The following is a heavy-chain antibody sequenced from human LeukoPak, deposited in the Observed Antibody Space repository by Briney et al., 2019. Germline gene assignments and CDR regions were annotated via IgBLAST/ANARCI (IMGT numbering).Heavy chain of an antibody. D-gene: IGHD4-23*01. CDR2: ISAYNGNT. V-gene: IGHV1-18*01. J-gene: IGHJ3*02. Sequence: ASVKVSCKASGGTFSSYAISWVRQAPGQGLEWMGWISAYNGNTNYAQKLQGRVTMTTDTSTSTAYMELRSLRSDDTAVYYCARGRGPTVVTSSWAFDIWGQGTMVTVSS. CDR3: ARGRGPTVVTSSWAFDI. CDR1: GGTFSSYA.